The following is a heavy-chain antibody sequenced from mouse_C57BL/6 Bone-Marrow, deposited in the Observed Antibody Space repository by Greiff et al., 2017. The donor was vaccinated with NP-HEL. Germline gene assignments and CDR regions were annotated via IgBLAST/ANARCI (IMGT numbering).Heavy chain of an antibody. J-gene: IGHJ3*01. CDR1: GFTFSDYY. CDR2: ISNGGGST. CDR3: ARQGDYYGSSFAY. V-gene: IGHV5-12*01. D-gene: IGHD1-1*01. Sequence: EVNLVESGGGLVQPGGSLKLSCAASGFTFSDYYMYWVRQTPEKRLEWVAYISNGGGSTYYPDTVKGRFTISRDNAKNTLYLQMSRLKSEDTAMYDCARQGDYYGSSFAYWGQGTLVTVSA.